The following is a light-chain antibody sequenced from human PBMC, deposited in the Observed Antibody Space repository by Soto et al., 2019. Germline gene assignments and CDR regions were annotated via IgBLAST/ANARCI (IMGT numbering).Light chain of an antibody. CDR3: QQYESYPYT. J-gene: IGKJ2*01. CDR1: QSISSS. CDR2: DAS. V-gene: IGKV1-5*01. Sequence: IQMTQSPSTVSASVGDRVTITCRASQSISSSLAWYQQKPGKAPKLLIYDASSLDSGVPSRFSGSGYGTEFTLAVSSLQPADFANYSCQQYESYPYTFGQGTKLEIK.